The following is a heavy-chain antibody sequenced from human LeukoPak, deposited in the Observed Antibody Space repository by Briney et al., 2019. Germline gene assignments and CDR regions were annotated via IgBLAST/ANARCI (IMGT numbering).Heavy chain of an antibody. CDR1: GFTFSSHA. CDR3: ASEGPYYYDSSGYI. Sequence: GGSLRLSCAASGFTFSSHAMHWVRQAPGKGLEWVAVISYDGSNKYYADSVKGRFTISRDNSKNTLYLQMNSLRAEDTAVYYCASEGPYYYDSSGYIWGQGTMVTVSS. V-gene: IGHV3-30-3*01. CDR2: ISYDGSNK. J-gene: IGHJ3*02. D-gene: IGHD3-22*01.